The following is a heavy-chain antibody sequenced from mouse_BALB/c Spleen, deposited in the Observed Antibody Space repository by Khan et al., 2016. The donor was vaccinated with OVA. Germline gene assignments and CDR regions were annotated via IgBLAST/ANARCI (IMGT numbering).Heavy chain of an antibody. CDR3: VGDGAYHRNDGWFAY. D-gene: IGHD2-14*01. CDR2: INPSNGYT. V-gene: IGHV1-4*01. Sequence: QIQLVQSGAELARPGASVKMSCKASGYTFTSYTIHWIKKRPGQGLEWIGYINPSNGYTNYNQKLKDKATLTTDKSSTTAYLQLSSLTSDDSAVYNCVGDGAYHRNDGWFAYWGQGTLVTVSA. J-gene: IGHJ3*01. CDR1: GYTFTSYT.